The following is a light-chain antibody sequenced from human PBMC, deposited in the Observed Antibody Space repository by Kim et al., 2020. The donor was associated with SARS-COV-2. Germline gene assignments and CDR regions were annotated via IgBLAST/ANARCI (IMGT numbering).Light chain of an antibody. V-gene: IGLV2-14*03. J-gene: IGLJ2*01. CDR2: DVS. Sequence: QSALTQPASVSGSPGQSITISCTGTSSLVGNYNYVSWYQQHPDKAPKLIIYDVSYRPSGVSTRFSGSKSGNTASLTISGLQAADEADYYYTSYTGANTVVFGGGTKLTVL. CDR3: TSYTGANTVV. CDR1: SSLVGNYNY.